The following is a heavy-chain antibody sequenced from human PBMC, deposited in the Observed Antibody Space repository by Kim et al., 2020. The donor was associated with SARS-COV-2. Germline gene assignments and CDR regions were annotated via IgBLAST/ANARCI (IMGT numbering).Heavy chain of an antibody. CDR2: ISGSGGST. Sequence: GGSLRLSCAASGFTFSSYAMSWVRQAPGKGLEWVSAISGSGGSTYYADSVKGRFTISRDNSKNTLYLQMNSLRAEDTAVYYCAKDNPLYSSSWYDYYYYYGMDVWGQGTTVTVSS. V-gene: IGHV3-23*01. J-gene: IGHJ6*02. D-gene: IGHD6-13*01. CDR1: GFTFSSYA. CDR3: AKDNPLYSSSWYDYYYYYGMDV.